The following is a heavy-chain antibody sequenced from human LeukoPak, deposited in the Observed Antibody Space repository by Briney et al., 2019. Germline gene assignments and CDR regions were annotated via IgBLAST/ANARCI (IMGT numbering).Heavy chain of an antibody. CDR2: IKQDGSEK. V-gene: IGHV3-7*01. Sequence: GGSLRLSCAASGFTFSNYWMGWVRQAPGKGLEWAANIKQDGSEKYYVDSVKGRFTISRDNAKNSLYLQMNSLRAEDTAVYYCARLIVGAIDYWGQGTLVTVSS. D-gene: IGHD1-26*01. CDR3: ARLIVGAIDY. CDR1: GFTFSNYW. J-gene: IGHJ4*02.